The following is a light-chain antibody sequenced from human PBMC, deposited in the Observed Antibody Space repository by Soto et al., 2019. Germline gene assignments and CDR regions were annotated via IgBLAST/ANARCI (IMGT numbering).Light chain of an antibody. CDR3: QQYHSYWT. CDR1: QSISSS. J-gene: IGKJ1*01. CDR2: DAS. V-gene: IGKV1-5*01. Sequence: DIQMTQSPSTLSASVGDRVTITCRASQSISSSLAWYQQTPGKAPKLLIYDASNLESGVPSRFSGSESGTEFTLTISSLQPDDFATYYCQQYHSYWTFGQGTKVEIK.